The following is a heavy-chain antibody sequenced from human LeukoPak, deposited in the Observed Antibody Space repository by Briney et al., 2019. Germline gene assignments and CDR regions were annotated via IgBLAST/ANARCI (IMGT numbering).Heavy chain of an antibody. CDR2: ISGSGGGT. J-gene: IGHJ4*02. V-gene: IGHV3-23*01. D-gene: IGHD5-12*01. CDR1: GFTFSSYA. Sequence: QPGGSLRLSCAASGFTFSSYAMSWVRQAPGKGLEWVLAISGSGGGTYYADSVKGRFTISRDNSKNTLYLQMNSLRAEDTAVYYCAKLVRYSGYETSFDYWGQGTLVTVSS. CDR3: AKLVRYSGYETSFDY.